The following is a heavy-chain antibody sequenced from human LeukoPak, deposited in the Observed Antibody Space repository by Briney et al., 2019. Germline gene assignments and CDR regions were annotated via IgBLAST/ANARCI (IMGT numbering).Heavy chain of an antibody. CDR2: IYYSGST. Sequence: PSQTLSLTCTVSGGSISSGDYYWSWIRQPPGKGLEWIGYIYYSGSTYHNPSLKSRVTISVDTSKNQFSLKLSSVTAADTAVYYCARVAIVVANIDYWGQGTLVTVSS. CDR3: ARVAIVVANIDY. CDR1: GGSISSGDYY. D-gene: IGHD2-15*01. J-gene: IGHJ4*02. V-gene: IGHV4-30-4*01.